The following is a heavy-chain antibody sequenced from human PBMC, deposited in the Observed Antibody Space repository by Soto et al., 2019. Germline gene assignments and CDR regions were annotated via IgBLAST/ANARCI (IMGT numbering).Heavy chain of an antibody. CDR3: ARGRLVPAVNFDY. CDR1: SGSISSYD. D-gene: IGHD2-2*01. Sequence: SETLSLTCTVSSGSISSYDWSWIRQPPGKGLEWIGYIYYTGSTNYNPSLKSRVTISVDRSKNQFSLKLSSVTAADTAVYYCARGRLVPAVNFDYWGLGTLVTVSS. J-gene: IGHJ4*02. V-gene: IGHV4-59*12. CDR2: IYYTGST.